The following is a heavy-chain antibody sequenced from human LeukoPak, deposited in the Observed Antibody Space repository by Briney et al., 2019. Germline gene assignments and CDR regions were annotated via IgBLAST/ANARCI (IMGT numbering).Heavy chain of an antibody. CDR1: GFSFSSSG. CDR3: AKSSAGITWFDP. D-gene: IGHD1-1*01. CDR2: TRFDDSYK. Sequence: PGGSLRLSCAASGFSFSSSGMHWVRQAPGKGPEWVAFTRFDDSYKAYGDSVKGRFTISRDNSKNTLYLQMDSLRSDDTAVYYCAKSSAGITWFDPRGQGTLVTVSS. J-gene: IGHJ5*02. V-gene: IGHV3-30*02.